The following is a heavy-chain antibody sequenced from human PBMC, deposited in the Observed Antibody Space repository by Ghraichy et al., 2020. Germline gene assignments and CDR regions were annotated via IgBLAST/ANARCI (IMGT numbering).Heavy chain of an antibody. V-gene: IGHV4-61*02. CDR1: GDSISRSRSH. CDR3: ARDVQWELLSAAFDL. D-gene: IGHD1-26*01. CDR2: VSSSGST. Sequence: SETLSLTCTGSGDSISRSRSHWSWIRQPAGKGLEWIGRVSSSGSTIYNPSLENRVSISMDTSKNHFSLNLRSVTATDTARYYCARDVQWELLSAAFDLWGQGTMVTVSS. J-gene: IGHJ3*01.